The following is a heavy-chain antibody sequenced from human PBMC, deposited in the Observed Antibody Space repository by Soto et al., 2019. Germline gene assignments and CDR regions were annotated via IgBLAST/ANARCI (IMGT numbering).Heavy chain of an antibody. CDR3: AREGPGSSGFDY. CDR2: IYYSGST. D-gene: IGHD6-19*01. V-gene: IGHV4-59*01. J-gene: IGHJ4*02. CDR1: GGSISSYY. Sequence: PSETLSLTCTVSGGSISSYYWSWIRQPPGKGLEWIGYIYYSGSTNYNPSLKSRVTISVDTSKNQFSLKLSSVTAADTAVYYCAREGPGSSGFDYWGQGTLVTVSS.